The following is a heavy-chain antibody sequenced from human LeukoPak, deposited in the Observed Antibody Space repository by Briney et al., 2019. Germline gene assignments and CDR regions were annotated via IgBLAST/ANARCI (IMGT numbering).Heavy chain of an antibody. Sequence: GSSVKVSCKASGYTFTSYGISWVRQAPGQGLEWMGWISAYNGNTNYAQKLQGRVTMTTDTSTSTAYMELRSLRSDDTAVYYCARDFSSGYSGYDPFDYWGQGTLVTVSS. V-gene: IGHV1-18*01. CDR1: GYTFTSYG. J-gene: IGHJ4*02. CDR3: ARDFSSGYSGYDPFDY. CDR2: ISAYNGNT. D-gene: IGHD5-12*01.